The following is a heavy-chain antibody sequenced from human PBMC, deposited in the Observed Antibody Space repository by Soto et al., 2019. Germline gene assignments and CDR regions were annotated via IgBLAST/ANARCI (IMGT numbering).Heavy chain of an antibody. CDR2: INHSGST. V-gene: IGHV4-34*01. CDR3: ARGQGGGSYYFYFDY. D-gene: IGHD1-26*01. J-gene: IGHJ4*02. Sequence: SETLSLTCAVYGGSFSGYYWSWIRQPPGKGLEWIGEINHSGSTNYNPSFKSRVTISVDTSKNQYSLKLSSVTAADTAVYYCARGQGGGSYYFYFDYWGQGTLVTVSS. CDR1: GGSFSGYY.